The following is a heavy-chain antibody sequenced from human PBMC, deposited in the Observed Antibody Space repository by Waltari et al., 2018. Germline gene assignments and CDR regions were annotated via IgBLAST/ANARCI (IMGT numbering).Heavy chain of an antibody. V-gene: IGHV3-21*01. CDR1: GFTFSSYS. CDR3: ARVVEPDADY. Sequence: EVQLVESGGGLVKPGGSLRLSCAASGFTFSSYSMNWVRQAPGKGLEWVSSISSSSSYIYYADSVKGRFTSSRDNAKNSLYLQMNSLRAEDTAVYYCARVVEPDADYWGQGTLVTVSS. J-gene: IGHJ4*02. CDR2: ISSSSSYI.